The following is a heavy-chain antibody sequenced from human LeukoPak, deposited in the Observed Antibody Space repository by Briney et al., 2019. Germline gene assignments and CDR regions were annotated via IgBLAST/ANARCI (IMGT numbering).Heavy chain of an antibody. V-gene: IGHV4-59*01. J-gene: IGHJ4*02. Sequence: SETLSLTCTVSGGSISSYYWSWIRQPPGKGLEWIGYIYYSGSTNYNPSLKSRVTISVDTSKNQFSLELSSVTAADTAVYYCARTKNTAMVLYYFDYWGQGTLVTVSS. D-gene: IGHD5-18*01. CDR2: IYYSGST. CDR1: GGSISSYY. CDR3: ARTKNTAMVLYYFDY.